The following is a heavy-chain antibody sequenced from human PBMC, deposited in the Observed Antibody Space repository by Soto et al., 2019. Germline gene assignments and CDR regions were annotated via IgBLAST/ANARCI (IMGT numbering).Heavy chain of an antibody. CDR1: GFTFRSYG. CDR2: IWYDGNNK. Sequence: TGGSLRLSCVASGFTFRSYGMHWVRQAPGKGLEWVAVIWYDGNNKYYADSVKGRFTISRDNSKNTLYLQMNSLRAEDTAVYYCARIPGIELSSIYTYYFDYWGQGTLVTVSS. D-gene: IGHD3-16*02. CDR3: ARIPGIELSSIYTYYFDY. J-gene: IGHJ4*02. V-gene: IGHV3-33*01.